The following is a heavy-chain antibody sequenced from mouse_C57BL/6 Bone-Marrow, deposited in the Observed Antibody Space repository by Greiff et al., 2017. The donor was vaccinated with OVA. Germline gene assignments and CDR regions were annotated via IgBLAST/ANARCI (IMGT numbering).Heavy chain of an antibody. CDR1: GFSLTSYA. D-gene: IGHD1-1*01. CDR2: IWPGGGT. J-gene: IGHJ4*01. Sequence: VKLLESGPGLVAPSQSLSITCTVSGFSLTSYAISWVRQPPGKGLEWLGVIWPGGGTNYNSALKPRLSISKDNSKSQVFLKMNSLQTDDTARYYGARNHYYGSIYAMDYWGQGTSVTVSS. V-gene: IGHV2-9-1*01. CDR3: ARNHYYGSIYAMDY.